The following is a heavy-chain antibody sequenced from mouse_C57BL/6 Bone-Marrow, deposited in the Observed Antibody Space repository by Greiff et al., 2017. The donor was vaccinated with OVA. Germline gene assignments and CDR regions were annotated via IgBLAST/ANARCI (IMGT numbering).Heavy chain of an antibody. J-gene: IGHJ4*01. V-gene: IGHV1-81*01. Sequence: QVQLQQSGAELARPGASVKLSCKASGYTFTSYGISWVKQRTGQGLEWIGEIYPRSGTTYYHAKFKGKATLNADKSSSTAYMELRSLTSEYTAVYFCARDPSYGSSDRNAMDYWGQGTSVTVSS. CDR1: GYTFTSYG. CDR2: IYPRSGTT. D-gene: IGHD1-1*01. CDR3: ARDPSYGSSDRNAMDY.